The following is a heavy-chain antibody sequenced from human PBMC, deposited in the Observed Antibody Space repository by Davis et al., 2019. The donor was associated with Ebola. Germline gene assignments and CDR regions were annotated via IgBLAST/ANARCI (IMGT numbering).Heavy chain of an antibody. V-gene: IGHV3-23*01. CDR2: FGGGGAST. CDR3: VKGLPDSHWVFGY. CDR1: GFTFSTYA. D-gene: IGHD3-9*01. J-gene: IGHJ4*02. Sequence: GESLKISCAASGFTFSTYAMRWVRQAPGKGLEWVSSFGGGGASTYYADSVRGRFTISRDNCKNMLYLQMSSLRADDTAIYYCVKGLPDSHWVFGYWGQGILVTVSS.